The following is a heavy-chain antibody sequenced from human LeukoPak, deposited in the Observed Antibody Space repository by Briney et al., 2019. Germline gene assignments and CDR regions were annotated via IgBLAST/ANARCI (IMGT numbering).Heavy chain of an antibody. CDR2: ISGSGGST. V-gene: IGHV3-23*01. D-gene: IGHD1-26*01. CDR1: GFTFSSYA. J-gene: IGHJ3*02. Sequence: GGSLRLSCAASGFTFSSYAMSWVRQAPGKGLEWVSAISGSGGSTYYADSVKGRFTISRDNAKNTLYLQMNSLRAEDTAVYYCASYGSYYDSRYVFDIWGQGTMVTVSS. CDR3: ASYGSYYDSRYVFDI.